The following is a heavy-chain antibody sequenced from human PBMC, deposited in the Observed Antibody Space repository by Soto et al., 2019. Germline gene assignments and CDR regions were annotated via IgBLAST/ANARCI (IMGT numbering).Heavy chain of an antibody. CDR3: ATEHRHFDS. Sequence: QVQLVQSGAEVQRPGSSVKVSCKASGGTFSSYAISWVRQAPGQGLEWMGGINPIFGTPHYAQKYQGRVTSCADTFTSTAYMEWTTLPSDDTAVYFCATEHRHFDSWGQGTLVSVSS. CDR1: GGTFSSYA. V-gene: IGHV1-69*06. J-gene: IGHJ4*02. CDR2: INPIFGTP.